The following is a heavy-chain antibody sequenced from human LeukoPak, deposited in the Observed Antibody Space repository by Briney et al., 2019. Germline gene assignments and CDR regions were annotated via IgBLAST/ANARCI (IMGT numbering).Heavy chain of an antibody. V-gene: IGHV3-74*01. CDR2: IDEDGKTK. D-gene: IGHD3-3*01. Sequence: GGSLRLSCAASGFTFNSYWMHWVRQAPGKGLVWVSRIDEDGKTKDYADSVKGRFTISRDNAKDTLYLQMSSLRDEDTAVYYCVSDLCGGDDQWGRGTLVTVSS. CDR3: VSDLCGGDDQ. CDR1: GFTFNSYW. J-gene: IGHJ5*02.